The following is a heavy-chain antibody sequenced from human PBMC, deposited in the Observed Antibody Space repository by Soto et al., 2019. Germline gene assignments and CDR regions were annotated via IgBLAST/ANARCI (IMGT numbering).Heavy chain of an antibody. J-gene: IGHJ6*02. Sequence: SGPTLVNPTETLTLTCTSSGFSLTSPGVCVSWIRQPPGKALEWLALIERDDDDKYYSTSLKTRLTISKDTRKNQVVLTMANMDPADTGTYYCARSIRGPRRFNGMDVWGQGTTVTVSS. CDR1: GFSLTSPGVC. V-gene: IGHV2-70*13. D-gene: IGHD1-20*01. CDR3: ARSIRGPRRFNGMDV. CDR2: IERDDDDK.